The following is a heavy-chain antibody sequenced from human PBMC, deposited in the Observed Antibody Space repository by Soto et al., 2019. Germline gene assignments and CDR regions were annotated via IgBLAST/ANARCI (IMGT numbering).Heavy chain of an antibody. CDR2: ISYDGSNK. D-gene: IGHD2-2*01. CDR1: GFTFSSYG. J-gene: IGHJ6*02. V-gene: IGHV3-30*03. CDR3: ARSRAYYYYSGMDV. Sequence: QVQLVESGGGVVQPGRSLRLSCAASGFTFSSYGMHWVRQAPGKGLEWVAVISYDGSNKYYADSVKGRFTISRDNSKNALYQHMHSLRAEETAVYDCARSRAYYYYSGMDVWGQGPTVTVSS.